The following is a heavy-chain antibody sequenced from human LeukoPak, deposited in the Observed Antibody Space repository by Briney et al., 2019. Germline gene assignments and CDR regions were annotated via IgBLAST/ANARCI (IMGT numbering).Heavy chain of an antibody. CDR3: ARVVFEYSSSEFDY. V-gene: IGHV1-2*04. D-gene: IGHD6-6*01. Sequence: GASVKVSCKASGYTFTGYYMHWVRQAPGQGLEWMGWINPNSGGTNYAQKFQGWVTMTRDTSISTAYMELSRLRSDDTAVYYCARVVFEYSSSEFDYWGQGTLVTVSS. J-gene: IGHJ4*02. CDR1: GYTFTGYY. CDR2: INPNSGGT.